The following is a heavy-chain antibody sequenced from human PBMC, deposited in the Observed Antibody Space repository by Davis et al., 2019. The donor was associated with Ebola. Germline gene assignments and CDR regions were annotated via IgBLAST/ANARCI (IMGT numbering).Heavy chain of an antibody. V-gene: IGHV4-4*02. Sequence: SDTLSLTFAVPGGSISSRNWWSWVRQPPGKGLEWIGYIYYSGSTNYNPSLKSRVTISVDTSKNQFSLKLSSVTAADTAVYYCAREVYYYDSSGYYFGWFDPWGQGTLVTVSS. CDR1: GGSISSRNW. CDR2: IYYSGST. J-gene: IGHJ5*02. CDR3: AREVYYYDSSGYYFGWFDP. D-gene: IGHD3-22*01.